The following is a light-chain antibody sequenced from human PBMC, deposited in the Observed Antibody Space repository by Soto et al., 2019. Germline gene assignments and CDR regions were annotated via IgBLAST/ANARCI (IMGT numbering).Light chain of an antibody. V-gene: IGKV1-5*01. CDR1: QSISSC. CDR3: QQYNSYSPLT. CDR2: DAS. J-gene: IGKJ4*01. Sequence: DIQMTQSPSPLSESVGDKLPITSRAGQSISSCLAWYQQKPGKAPKLLIYDASSLESGVPSRFSGSGSGTEFTLTISSLQPDDFATYYCQQYNSYSPLTFGGGTKVEIK.